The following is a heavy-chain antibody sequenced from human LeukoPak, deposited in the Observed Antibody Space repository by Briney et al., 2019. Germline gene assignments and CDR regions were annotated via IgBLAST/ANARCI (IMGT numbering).Heavy chain of an antibody. J-gene: IGHJ4*02. Sequence: GGSLRLSCAAPGFTFSSAMSWVRQAPGKGLEWVSSISGSGDNTYYADSVKGRFTISRDNSKNTLYLQMNSLRVEDTAVYYCATLRFLEWSLQPTGYFDYWGQGTLVTVSS. CDR2: ISGSGDNT. CDR3: ATLRFLEWSLQPTGYFDY. D-gene: IGHD3-3*01. CDR1: GFTFSSA. V-gene: IGHV3-23*01.